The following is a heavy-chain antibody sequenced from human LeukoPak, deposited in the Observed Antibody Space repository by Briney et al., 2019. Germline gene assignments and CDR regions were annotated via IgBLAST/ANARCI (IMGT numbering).Heavy chain of an antibody. CDR2: IIPIFGTA. CDR3: ARDEWVCEGSTSCLPYNWFDP. D-gene: IGHD2-2*01. J-gene: IGHJ5*02. Sequence: ASVKVSCKASGGTFSSYAISWVRQAPGQGLEWIGRIIPIFGTANYAQKFQGRVTITTDESTSTAYMELSSLRSEDTAVYYCARDEWVCEGSTSCLPYNWFDPWGQGTLVTVSS. CDR1: GGTFSSYA. V-gene: IGHV1-69*05.